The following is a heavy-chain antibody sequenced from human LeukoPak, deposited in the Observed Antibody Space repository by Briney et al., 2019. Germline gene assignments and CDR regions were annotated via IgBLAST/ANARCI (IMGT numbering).Heavy chain of an antibody. CDR3: ARGDSNYPVEYFQH. V-gene: IGHV3-30*03. CDR2: ISSDGNKE. D-gene: IGHD4-11*01. CDR1: GFTFSSYS. Sequence: GGSLRLSCAASGFTFSSYSMNWVRQAPGKGPEWMAVISSDGNKEYYIDSVKGRFTLSRDISKNSVYLQVKSLRAEDTAVYYCARGDSNYPVEYFQHWGQGTLVTVSS. J-gene: IGHJ1*01.